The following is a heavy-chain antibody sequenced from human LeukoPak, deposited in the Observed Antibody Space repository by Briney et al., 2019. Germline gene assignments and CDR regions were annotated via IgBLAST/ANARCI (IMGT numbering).Heavy chain of an antibody. V-gene: IGHV4-39*01. D-gene: IGHD3-10*01. J-gene: IGHJ5*02. CDR1: GGSISGSSYY. Sequence: PSETLSLTCTVSGGSISGSSYYWGWIRQPPGKGLEWIGSIYYSGSTYYNPSLKSRVTISVDTSKNQFSLKLNSVTATDTAVYYCARQSSYNWFDPWGQGTLVTVSS. CDR3: ARQSSYNWFDP. CDR2: IYYSGST.